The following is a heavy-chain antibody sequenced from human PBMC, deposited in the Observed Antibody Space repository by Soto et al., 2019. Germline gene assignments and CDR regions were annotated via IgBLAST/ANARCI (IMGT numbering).Heavy chain of an antibody. Sequence: ASVKVSCKASGYTFTSYDINWVRQATGQGLEWMGWMNPNSGNTGYAQKFQGRVTMTRNTSVSTAYMELSSLRSEDTAVYYCARAAYSSSWDYYYYGMAVWGQGTTVTVSS. J-gene: IGHJ6*02. D-gene: IGHD6-13*01. CDR3: ARAAYSSSWDYYYYGMAV. V-gene: IGHV1-8*01. CDR2: MNPNSGNT. CDR1: GYTFTSYD.